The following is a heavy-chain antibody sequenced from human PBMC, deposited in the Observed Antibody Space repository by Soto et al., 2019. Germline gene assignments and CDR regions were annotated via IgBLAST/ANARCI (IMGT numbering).Heavy chain of an antibody. CDR1: GFTFSNAW. V-gene: IGHV3-15*07. D-gene: IGHD1-7*01. J-gene: IGHJ6*04. CDR3: TTALELRLDYYYYYGMEV. CDR2: IKSKTDGGTT. Sequence: GGSLRLSCAASGFTFSNAWMNWVRQAPGKGLEWVGRIKSKTDGGTTDYAAPVKGRFTISRDDSKNTLYLQMNSLKTEDTAVYYFTTALELRLDYYYYYGMEVWGKGTTVTVSS.